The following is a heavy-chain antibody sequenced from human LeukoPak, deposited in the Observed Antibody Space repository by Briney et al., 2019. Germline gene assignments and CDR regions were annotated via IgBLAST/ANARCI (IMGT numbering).Heavy chain of an antibody. Sequence: SETLSLTCTVSGGSISSYYWSWIRQPPGKGLEWIGYIYHSGSTYYNPSLKSRVTISVDRSKNQFSLKLSSVTAADTAVYYCARAGYSYGPYFDYWGQGTLVTVSS. D-gene: IGHD5-18*01. CDR1: GGSISSYY. V-gene: IGHV4-59*12. CDR2: IYHSGST. J-gene: IGHJ4*02. CDR3: ARAGYSYGPYFDY.